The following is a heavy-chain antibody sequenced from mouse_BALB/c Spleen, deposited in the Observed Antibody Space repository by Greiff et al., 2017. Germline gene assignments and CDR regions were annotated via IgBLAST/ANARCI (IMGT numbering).Heavy chain of an antibody. CDR2: ILPGSGST. Sequence: QVTLKESGAELMKPGASVKISCKATGYTFSSYWIEWVKQRPGHGLEWIGEILPGSGSTNYNEKFKGKATFTADTSSNTAYMQLSSLTSEDSAVYYCARRTTDNRRAWFAYWGQGTLVTVSA. CDR1: GYTFSSYW. V-gene: IGHV1-9*01. J-gene: IGHJ3*01. CDR3: ARRTTDNRRAWFAY. D-gene: IGHD2-13*01.